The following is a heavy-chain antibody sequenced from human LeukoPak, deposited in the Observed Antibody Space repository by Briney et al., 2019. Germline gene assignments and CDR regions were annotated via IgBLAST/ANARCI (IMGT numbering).Heavy chain of an antibody. Sequence: PWGSLRLSCAASGFIFSTYGIHWVRQAPGKGLEWVAFIRYDGSNIYFADCVKGRFTISGDRSKNIVFLQMNSLRPEDTAVYYCAHDVGIVPFDYWGQGTLVTVSS. CDR3: AHDVGIVPFDY. J-gene: IGHJ4*02. CDR2: IRYDGSNI. V-gene: IGHV3-30*02. D-gene: IGHD1-26*01. CDR1: GFIFSTYG.